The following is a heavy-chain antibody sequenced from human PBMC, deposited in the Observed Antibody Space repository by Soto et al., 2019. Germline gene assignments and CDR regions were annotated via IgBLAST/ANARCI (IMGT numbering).Heavy chain of an antibody. CDR3: AREGVSVDSGYDRGGMDV. CDR2: INPSGGST. V-gene: IGHV1-46*03. CDR1: GYTFTSYY. Sequence: QVQLVQSGAEMKKPGASVKVSCKASGYTFTSYYMHWVRQAPGQGLEWMGIINPSGGSTSYAQKFQGRVTMTRDTSTSTVYMELSSVRSEDTAVYYCAREGVSVDSGYDRGGMDVWGQGTTVTVSS. J-gene: IGHJ6*02. D-gene: IGHD5-12*01.